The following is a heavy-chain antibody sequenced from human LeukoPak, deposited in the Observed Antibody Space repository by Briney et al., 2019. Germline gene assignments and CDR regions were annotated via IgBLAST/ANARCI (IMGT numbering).Heavy chain of an antibody. CDR1: GFTFSSYG. Sequence: GGSLRLSCAASGFTFSSYGMSWVRQAPGKGLEWVSAISGSGGSTYYADSVKGRFTISRDNSKKTLYLQMNSLRAEDTAVYYCASDMVRGVIITDYWGQGTLVTVSS. CDR2: ISGSGGST. CDR3: ASDMVRGVIITDY. J-gene: IGHJ4*02. V-gene: IGHV3-23*01. D-gene: IGHD3-10*01.